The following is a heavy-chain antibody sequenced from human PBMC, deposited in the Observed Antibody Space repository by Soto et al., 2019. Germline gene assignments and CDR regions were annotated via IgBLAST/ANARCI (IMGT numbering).Heavy chain of an antibody. CDR2: ISSTSIYT. Sequence: GGSLRLSCAASGFTFSDYYMSWIRQAPGKGLEWVSYISSTSIYTNYADSVKGRFTISRDNAKNSLYLQMDSLTAEDTGVYYCARDGGEIIPAAIGGGYGMDVWGQGATVTVSS. V-gene: IGHV3-11*06. CDR1: GFTFSDYY. J-gene: IGHJ6*02. CDR3: ARDGGEIIPAAIGGGYGMDV. D-gene: IGHD2-2*01.